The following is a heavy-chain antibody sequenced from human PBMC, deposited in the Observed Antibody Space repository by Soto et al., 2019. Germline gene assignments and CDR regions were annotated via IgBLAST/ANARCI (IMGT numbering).Heavy chain of an antibody. V-gene: IGHV3-15*05. CDR3: PTDSCGGDCYFDY. J-gene: IGHJ4*02. CDR2: IKSKTDGATT. D-gene: IGHD2-21*01. CDR1: GFSFSYAW. Sequence: EVQLVESGGGLLESGGSLRLSCAASGFSFSYAWMSWVRQSPGKGLEWVGRIKSKTDGATTNYAAPVKGRFTISRDDSKNTLYLQMNSLKAEDTAVYYCPTDSCGGDCYFDYWGQGTLVTVSS.